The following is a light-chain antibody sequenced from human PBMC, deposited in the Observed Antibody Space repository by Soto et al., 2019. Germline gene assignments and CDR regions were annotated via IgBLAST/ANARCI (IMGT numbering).Light chain of an antibody. CDR3: SPHTNISPYV. CDR2: DVS. V-gene: IGLV2-14*01. CDR1: SSDVGAYNY. Sequence: QSVLTQPASVSGSPGQSITISCTGTSSDVGAYNYVSWYQQHPGKAPKLMIYDVSNRPSGVSNRFSGSKSGNTASLSISGLQAEDEADYYCSPHTNISPYVFGTGTKVTVL. J-gene: IGLJ1*01.